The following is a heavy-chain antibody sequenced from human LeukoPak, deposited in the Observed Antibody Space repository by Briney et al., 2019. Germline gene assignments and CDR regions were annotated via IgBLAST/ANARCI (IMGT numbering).Heavy chain of an antibody. CDR2: IYHSGST. D-gene: IGHD5-18*01. CDR3: ARGGYSYGYRY. Sequence: SGTLSLTCTVSGHSISSGYYWGWIRQPPGKGLEWIGSIYHSGSTYYNPPLKSRVTTSVDTSKNQFSLKLSSVTAADTAVYYCARGGYSYGYRYWGQGTLVTVSS. J-gene: IGHJ4*02. V-gene: IGHV4-38-2*02. CDR1: GHSISSGYY.